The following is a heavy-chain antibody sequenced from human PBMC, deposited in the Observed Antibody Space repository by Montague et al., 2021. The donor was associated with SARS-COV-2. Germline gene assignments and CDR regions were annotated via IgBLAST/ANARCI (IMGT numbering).Heavy chain of an antibody. D-gene: IGHD3-22*01. CDR3: ARGHLSVSMIVVVFTSASYYFDY. CDR2: IKQSGST. Sequence: SETLSLTCGVYGGSFGDDHWSWIRQPPGKGLEWIGDIKQSGSTNYNPSLKSRVTISVDTSKNQFSLKLTSVTAADTAVYFCARGHLSVSMIVVVFTSASYYFDYWDQGAQVTVSS. J-gene: IGHJ4*02. CDR1: GGSFGDDH. V-gene: IGHV4-34*01.